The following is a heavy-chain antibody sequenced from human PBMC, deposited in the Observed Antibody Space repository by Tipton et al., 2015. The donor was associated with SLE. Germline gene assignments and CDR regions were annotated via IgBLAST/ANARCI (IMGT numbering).Heavy chain of an antibody. D-gene: IGHD5-18*01. Sequence: TLSLTCTVSGGSISSYYWSWIRQPPGKGLEWIGYIYTSGSTNYNPSLKSRVTISVDRSRNQFSLKLSSVTAADTAVYYCAREGYSYGKAFDIWGQGTMVTVSS. CDR1: GGSISSYY. J-gene: IGHJ3*02. CDR3: AREGYSYGKAFDI. CDR2: IYTSGST. V-gene: IGHV4-4*09.